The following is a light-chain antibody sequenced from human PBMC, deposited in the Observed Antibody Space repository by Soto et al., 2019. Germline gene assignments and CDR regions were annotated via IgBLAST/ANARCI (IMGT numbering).Light chain of an antibody. V-gene: IGKV3-15*01. CDR3: QQYNKWPRT. Sequence: EIVMTQSPATLSVSPGERATLSCRASHSVSSNLAWYQQKPGQAPRLLIYGASTRATGIPARFSGSGSGTEFTLTIRSLQSEDFAVYYCQQYNKWPRTFGQGTKVEI. CDR1: HSVSSN. CDR2: GAS. J-gene: IGKJ1*01.